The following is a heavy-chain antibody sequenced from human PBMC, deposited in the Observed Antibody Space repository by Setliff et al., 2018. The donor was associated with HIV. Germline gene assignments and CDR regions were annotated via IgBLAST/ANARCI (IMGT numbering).Heavy chain of an antibody. Sequence: SETLSLTCAVYGGSFNGYSWTWIRQPPGKGLEWIGGINHSGSTNYSPSLMIRVTISVDTSKSQFSLRLNSVTATDTALYYCARGRFHRLHRPYSGSGSLGIQYFDYWGQGTLVTVSS. D-gene: IGHD3-10*01. CDR3: ARGRFHRLHRPYSGSGSLGIQYFDY. CDR1: GGSFNGYS. V-gene: IGHV4-34*01. CDR2: INHSGST. J-gene: IGHJ4*02.